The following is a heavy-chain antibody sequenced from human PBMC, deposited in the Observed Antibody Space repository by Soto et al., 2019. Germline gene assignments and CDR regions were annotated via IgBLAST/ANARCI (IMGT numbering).Heavy chain of an antibody. V-gene: IGHV1-69*06. CDR3: VNDYGDYAGNYYYGMDV. CDR1: GGTFSSYA. D-gene: IGHD4-17*01. J-gene: IGHJ6*02. CDR2: IIPIFGTA. Sequence: QVQLVQSGAEVKKPGSSVKVSCKASGGTFSSYAISWVRQAPGQGLEWMGGIIPIFGTANYAQKFQGRVTITADKSTSTAYMELSSLRSEDTAVYYCVNDYGDYAGNYYYGMDVWGQGTTVTVSS.